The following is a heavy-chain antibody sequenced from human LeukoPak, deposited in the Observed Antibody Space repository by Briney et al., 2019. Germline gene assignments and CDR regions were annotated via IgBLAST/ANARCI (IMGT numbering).Heavy chain of an antibody. CDR1: GGSFSTYY. CDR2: INHRGDT. CDR3: ARGPTISETGYFDY. D-gene: IGHD1-1*01. J-gene: IGHJ4*03. V-gene: IGHV4-34*01. Sequence: SETLSLTCAVYGGSFSTYYWSWIRQSPGKGLEWIAEINHRGDTNYNPSVKSRVTISVDTSKNQFSLKVSSLTATDAAVYYCARGPTISETGYFDYWGQGTLVTVSS.